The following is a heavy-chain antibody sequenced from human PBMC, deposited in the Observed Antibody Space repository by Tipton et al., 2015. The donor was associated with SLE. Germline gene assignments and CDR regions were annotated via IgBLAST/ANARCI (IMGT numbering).Heavy chain of an antibody. CDR1: GYTFTSYD. Sequence: QLVQSGAEVKKPGASVKVSCKASGYTFTSYDINWVRQATGQGLEWMGWMNPNNGDTDYAQKLQGRVAMTRNTSISTAYMELSILRSEDTAVYYCARGSGTYYNDIDYWGQGTLVTVSS. CDR3: ARGSGTYYNDIDY. J-gene: IGHJ4*02. CDR2: MNPNNGDT. D-gene: IGHD3-10*01. V-gene: IGHV1-8*01.